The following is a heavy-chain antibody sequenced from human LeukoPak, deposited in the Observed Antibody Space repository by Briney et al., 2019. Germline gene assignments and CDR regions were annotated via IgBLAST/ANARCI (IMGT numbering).Heavy chain of an antibody. Sequence: SETLSETLTVSGGSIISGGYYWSWIRQHPGKGLEWIGYIYYSGSTYYNPSLKSRVTISVDTSKNQFSLKQSSVTAADTAVYYCARDTFSLSHGSGSISFDYWGEGTLVTVSS. D-gene: IGHD3-10*01. V-gene: IGHV4-31*03. CDR2: IYYSGST. J-gene: IGHJ4*02. CDR1: GGSIISGGYY. CDR3: ARDTFSLSHGSGSISFDY.